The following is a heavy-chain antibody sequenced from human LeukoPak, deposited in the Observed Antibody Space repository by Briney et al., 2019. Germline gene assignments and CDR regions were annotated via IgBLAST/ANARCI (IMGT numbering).Heavy chain of an antibody. Sequence: GGSLRLSCAASGFTFGSYAVSWVRQAPGKGLEWVGRIKSKTDGGTADYAAPVKGRFTFSRDDSKNTLYLQMNSLNTEDTAVYYCTTDWYYYDSSGYYPIFWGQGTLVTVSS. J-gene: IGHJ4*02. D-gene: IGHD3-22*01. CDR3: TTDWYYYDSSGYYPIF. V-gene: IGHV3-15*01. CDR2: IKSKTDGGTA. CDR1: GFTFGSYA.